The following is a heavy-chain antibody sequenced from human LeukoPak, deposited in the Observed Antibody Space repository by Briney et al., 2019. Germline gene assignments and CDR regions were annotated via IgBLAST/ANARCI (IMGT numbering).Heavy chain of an antibody. Sequence: PSETLSLTCTVSGGSISGYYWTWIRQPPGKGLEWIGYVYYSGSSNYNPSLKRRVTVLLDTSKNQFSLKLSSVTAADTAVYYCARVGDGDYGYFFDYWDQGILVTVSS. CDR3: ARVGDGDYGYFFDY. CDR2: VYYSGSS. V-gene: IGHV4-59*01. CDR1: GGSISGYY. D-gene: IGHD4-17*01. J-gene: IGHJ4*02.